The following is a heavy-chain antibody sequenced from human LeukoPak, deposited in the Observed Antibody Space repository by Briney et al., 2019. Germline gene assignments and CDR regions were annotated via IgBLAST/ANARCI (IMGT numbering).Heavy chain of an antibody. Sequence: WGSLRLSCAASGFIFSSYDMYWVRQAPGKGLEWVAVISNDGNNKQYADSVKGRFTISRDNSKNTLYLQMNSLRADDTAVYHCAKDGLMRFFDYWGQGTLVADSS. V-gene: IGHV3-30*18. CDR3: AKDGLMRFFDY. J-gene: IGHJ4*02. CDR2: ISNDGNNK. D-gene: IGHD2-8*01. CDR1: GFIFSSYD.